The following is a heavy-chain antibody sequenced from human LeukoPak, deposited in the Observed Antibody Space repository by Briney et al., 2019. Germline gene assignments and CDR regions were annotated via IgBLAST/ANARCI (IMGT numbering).Heavy chain of an antibody. CDR2: INKDESEK. CDR3: ARDASPGYYDYVWGTYPRY. J-gene: IGHJ4*02. Sequence: GGSLRLSCAASGFTFSNYWMSWVRQAPGNGLEWVAYINKDESEKYYVDSVKGRFIIARDNAQSSLYLQMNNLRAEDTAVYYCARDASPGYYDYVWGTYPRYWGQGTVVTVSS. CDR1: GFTFSNYW. V-gene: IGHV3-7*03. D-gene: IGHD3-16*02.